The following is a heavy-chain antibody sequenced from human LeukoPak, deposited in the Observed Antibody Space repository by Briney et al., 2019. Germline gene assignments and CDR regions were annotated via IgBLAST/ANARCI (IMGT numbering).Heavy chain of an antibody. Sequence: GGSLRLSCAASGFTFSSYGMHWVRQAPGKGLEWVAFIRYDGSNKYYADSVKGRFTISRDNSKNTLYLQMNSLRAEDTAVYYCATLLANWGSSGAGYWGQGTLVTVSS. CDR3: ATLLANWGSSGAGY. V-gene: IGHV3-30*02. CDR2: IRYDGSNK. D-gene: IGHD7-27*01. CDR1: GFTFSSYG. J-gene: IGHJ4*02.